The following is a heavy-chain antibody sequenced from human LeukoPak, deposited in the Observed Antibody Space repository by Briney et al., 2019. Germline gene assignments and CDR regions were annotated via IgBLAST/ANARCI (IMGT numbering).Heavy chain of an antibody. Sequence: ASVKVSCKASGYTFTGYYMHWVRQAPGQGLEWMGWINPNSGGTNYAQKFQGRVTMTRDTSISTAYMELSRLRSDDTAVYYCARDDSPYCGGDCCSAFDYWGQGTLVTVSS. V-gene: IGHV1-2*02. J-gene: IGHJ4*02. CDR2: INPNSGGT. CDR1: GYTFTGYY. CDR3: ARDDSPYCGGDCCSAFDY. D-gene: IGHD2-21*02.